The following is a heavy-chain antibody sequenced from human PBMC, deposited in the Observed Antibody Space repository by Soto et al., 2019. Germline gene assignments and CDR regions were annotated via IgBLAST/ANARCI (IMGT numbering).Heavy chain of an antibody. Sequence: GESLKISCAASGFTFSTYWMTWVRQVPGKGLEWVANIKHDGGETYYVDSVKGRFTVSRDNARNSLHLQMNSLRAEDTAIYYCARLPCSPARCYSFEWWGQGALVTVSS. CDR3: ARLPCSPARCYSFEW. D-gene: IGHD2-15*01. CDR1: GFTFSTYW. J-gene: IGHJ4*02. V-gene: IGHV3-7*03. CDR2: IKHDGGET.